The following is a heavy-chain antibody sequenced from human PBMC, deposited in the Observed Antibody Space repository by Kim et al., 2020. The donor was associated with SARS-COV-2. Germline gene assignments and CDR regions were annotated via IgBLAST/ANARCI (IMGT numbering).Heavy chain of an antibody. CDR3: ARGRGLLWFGESILRHYYGMDV. CDR1: GGSFSGYY. V-gene: IGHV4-34*01. CDR2: INHSGST. Sequence: SQTLSLTCVVYGGSFSGYYWSWIRQPPGKGLEWIGEINHSGSTNYNPSLKSRVTISVDTSKNQFSLKLSSVTAADTAVYYCARGRGLLWFGESILRHYYGMDVWGQGTTVTVAS. J-gene: IGHJ6*02. D-gene: IGHD3-10*01.